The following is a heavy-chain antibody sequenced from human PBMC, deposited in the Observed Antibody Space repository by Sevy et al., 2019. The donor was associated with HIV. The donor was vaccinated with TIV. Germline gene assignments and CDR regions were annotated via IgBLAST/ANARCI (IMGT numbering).Heavy chain of an antibody. V-gene: IGHV3-23*01. D-gene: IGHD2-2*01. CDR1: EFTFSSYA. Sequence: GGSLRLSCAASEFTFSSYAMSWVRQAPGKGLEWVSAISGSGGSTYYADSVKGRFTISRDNSKNTLYLQMNSLRAEDTAVYYCASGRCSSTSCRHGYWGQGTLVTVSS. CDR2: ISGSGGST. J-gene: IGHJ4*02. CDR3: ASGRCSSTSCRHGY.